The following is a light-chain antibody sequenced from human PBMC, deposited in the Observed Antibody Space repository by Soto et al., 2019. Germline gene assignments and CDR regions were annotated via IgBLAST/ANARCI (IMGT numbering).Light chain of an antibody. CDR3: QQYSSTFWT. CDR1: QSISSSY. J-gene: IGKJ1*01. CDR2: GAS. Sequence: EIVLTQSPGTLSLSPGERATLSCRASQSISSSYLAWYQQKPGQAPRLLVYGASSRATGIPDRFSGSGSGTDSTLTISRLEPEDFALYYCQQYSSTFWTFGQGTKVEIK. V-gene: IGKV3-20*01.